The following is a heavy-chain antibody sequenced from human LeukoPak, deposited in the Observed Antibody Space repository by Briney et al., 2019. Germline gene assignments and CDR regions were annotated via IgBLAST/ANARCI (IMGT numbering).Heavy chain of an antibody. V-gene: IGHV3-33*01. Sequence: PGGSLRLSCAASGFTFSSCGMHWVRQAPGKGLEWVAVIWYDGTNKYYADSVKGRFTISRDNSKNTVYLEMNSLRAEDTAVYYCARDLKTSGWYGDFDYWGQGTLVTVSS. CDR1: GFTFSSCG. D-gene: IGHD6-19*01. CDR3: ARDLKTSGWYGDFDY. CDR2: IWYDGTNK. J-gene: IGHJ4*02.